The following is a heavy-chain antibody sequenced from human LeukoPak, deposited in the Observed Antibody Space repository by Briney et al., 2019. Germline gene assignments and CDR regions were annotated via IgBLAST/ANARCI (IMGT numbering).Heavy chain of an antibody. CDR1: GGSISSSPYY. Sequence: PSETLSLTCTVSGGSISSSPYYWAWIRQPPGRGLEWIGSIYYRGNTYPNPSLKSRATISVDTSKNQFSLSVISVTAADTAVYFCARPTTGPATQGYDSWGQGILVTVAS. V-gene: IGHV4-39*01. D-gene: IGHD1-1*01. J-gene: IGHJ4*02. CDR3: ARPTTGPATQGYDS. CDR2: IYYRGNT.